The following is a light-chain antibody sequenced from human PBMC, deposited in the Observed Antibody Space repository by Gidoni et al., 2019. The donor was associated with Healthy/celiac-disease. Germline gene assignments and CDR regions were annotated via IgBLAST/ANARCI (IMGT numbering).Light chain of an antibody. Sequence: DIQMTQSPSSLSASVGDRVTITCRAGQSISSYLNWYQQKPGKATKLLIYAASSLQSGVPSRFSGSGCGTYFTLTISSLQPEDVATYYCQQSYSTPGFGGGTKVEIK. V-gene: IGKV1-39*01. CDR1: QSISSY. CDR2: AAS. CDR3: QQSYSTPG. J-gene: IGKJ4*01.